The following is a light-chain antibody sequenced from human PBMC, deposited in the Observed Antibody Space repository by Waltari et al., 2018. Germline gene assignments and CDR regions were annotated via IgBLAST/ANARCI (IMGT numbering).Light chain of an antibody. CDR3: CPSGGTPRL. J-gene: IGLJ2*01. V-gene: IGLV2-23*02. CDR1: SSTIGTSNL. CDR2: EVS. Sequence: QSALTHPASVPGSPGQSITISCTGTSSTIGTSNLVSWYQQHPDKAPTLLIYEVSKRPSGVSGPVSGSTSGDPHSLTLSGRPAWDERAYFPCPSGGTPRLIGAGTKLSVL.